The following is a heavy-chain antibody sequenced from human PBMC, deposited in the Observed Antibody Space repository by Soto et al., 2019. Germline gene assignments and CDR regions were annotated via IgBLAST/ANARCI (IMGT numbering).Heavy chain of an antibody. J-gene: IGHJ4*02. CDR2: IYYTGTT. CDR3: ARLGGYYQAVES. Sequence: SETLSLTCTVSGGSIRDYYWGWFRQSPGKGLEWIGYIYYTGTTKYNPSLKSRVTISVDSSKNQFSLKLDSVTAADTAVYYCARLGGYYQAVESWGQGTLVTVS. D-gene: IGHD3-22*01. V-gene: IGHV4-59*08. CDR1: GGSIRDYY.